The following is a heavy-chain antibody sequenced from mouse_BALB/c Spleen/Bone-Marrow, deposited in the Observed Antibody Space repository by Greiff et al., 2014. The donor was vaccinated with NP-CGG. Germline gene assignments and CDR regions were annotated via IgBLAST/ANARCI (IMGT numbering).Heavy chain of an antibody. CDR2: INPSNGGT. D-gene: IGHD3-2*01. V-gene: IGHV1S81*02. CDR1: GYTFTIYY. J-gene: IGHJ3*01. Sequence: QVQLQQSGAELVKPGASVKLSCKASGYTFTIYYMFWVKQRPGQGLEWIGEINPSNGGTNFNEKFKSKATLTVDKSSSTAYMQLSSLTSEDSAVYYCTRNGPDSPGYPAWFAYWGQGTLVTVSA. CDR3: TRNGPDSPGYPAWFAY.